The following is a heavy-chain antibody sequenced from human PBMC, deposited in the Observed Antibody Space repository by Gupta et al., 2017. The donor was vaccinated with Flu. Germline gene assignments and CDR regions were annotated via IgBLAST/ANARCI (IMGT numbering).Heavy chain of an antibody. D-gene: IGHD2-2*01. CDR3: ARDRYCSSTSCRDDY. CDR2: IKHDGSEK. CDR1: SYW. V-gene: IGHV3-7*01. J-gene: IGHJ4*02. Sequence: SYWMSWVRQAPGKGMEWVANIKHDGSEKYYVDSVKGRFTISRDNAKNSLYLQMNSLRADDTAVYYCARDRYCSSTSCRDDYWGQGTLVTVSS.